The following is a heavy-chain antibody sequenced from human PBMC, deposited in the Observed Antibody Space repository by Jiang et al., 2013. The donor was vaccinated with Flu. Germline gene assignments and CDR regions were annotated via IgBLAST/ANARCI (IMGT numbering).Heavy chain of an antibody. Sequence: GQGLEWMGWISAYNGNTNYAQKLQGRVTMTTDTSTSTAYMELRSLRSDDTAVYYCARDPLLWFGESIIDGSDYWGQGTLVTVSS. J-gene: IGHJ4*02. CDR3: ARDPLLWFGESIIDGSDY. V-gene: IGHV1-18*01. D-gene: IGHD3-10*01. CDR2: ISAYNGNT.